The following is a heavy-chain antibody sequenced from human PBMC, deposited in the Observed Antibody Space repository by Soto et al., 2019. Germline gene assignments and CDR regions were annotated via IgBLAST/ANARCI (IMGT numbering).Heavy chain of an antibody. D-gene: IGHD5-18*01. CDR1: GFTFRTYA. Sequence: QTGGSLRLSCAASGFTFRTYAMSWVRQAPGKGLEWVSAISGSGDSRFYADAVKGRFTIARDNSKNTLYLQMNSLRAEDTAVYHCAKGRDAYNIQGFDYWGQGTLVTVSS. CDR3: AKGRDAYNIQGFDY. CDR2: ISGSGDSR. J-gene: IGHJ4*02. V-gene: IGHV3-23*01.